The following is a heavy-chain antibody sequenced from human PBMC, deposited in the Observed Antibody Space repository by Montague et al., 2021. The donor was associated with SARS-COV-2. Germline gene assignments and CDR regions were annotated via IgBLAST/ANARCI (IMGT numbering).Heavy chain of an antibody. CDR3: GRDAKATVY. V-gene: IGHV3-11*01. Sequence: SLRLSCAASGFIFSDYYMTWVRQAPGKGLEWVSYISSSGTFIYYADSLKGRFTISRDNAKNSPYLQMNSLTAEDTAVYYCGRDAKATVYWGQGTLVTVSS. D-gene: IGHD1-1*01. CDR2: ISSSGTFI. CDR1: GFIFSDYY. J-gene: IGHJ4*02.